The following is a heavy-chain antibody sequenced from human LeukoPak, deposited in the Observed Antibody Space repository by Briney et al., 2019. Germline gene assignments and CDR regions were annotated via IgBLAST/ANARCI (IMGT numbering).Heavy chain of an antibody. Sequence: GGSLRLSCAASGFTFSSYGMHWVRQAPGKGLEWVAVISYDGSNKYYADSVKGRFTISRDNSKNTLYLQMNSLRAEDTAVYYCASNPPDSSGWYGRLVYYYYYGMDVWGQGTTVTVSS. CDR3: ASNPPDSSGWYGRLVYYYYYGMDV. CDR1: GFTFSSYG. J-gene: IGHJ6*02. D-gene: IGHD6-19*01. V-gene: IGHV3-30*03. CDR2: ISYDGSNK.